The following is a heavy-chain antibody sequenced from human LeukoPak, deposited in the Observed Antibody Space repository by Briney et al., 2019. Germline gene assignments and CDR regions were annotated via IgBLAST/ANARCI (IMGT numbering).Heavy chain of an antibody. V-gene: IGHV3-66*01. Sequence: GGSLRLSCAASGFTVSSNYMSWVRQAPGKGLEWVSVIYSGGSTYYADSVKGRFTISRDNSKNALYLQMNSLRAEDTAVYYCARVDWYYFDYWGQGTLVTVSS. J-gene: IGHJ4*02. CDR1: GFTVSSNY. D-gene: IGHD3/OR15-3a*01. CDR3: ARVDWYYFDY. CDR2: IYSGGST.